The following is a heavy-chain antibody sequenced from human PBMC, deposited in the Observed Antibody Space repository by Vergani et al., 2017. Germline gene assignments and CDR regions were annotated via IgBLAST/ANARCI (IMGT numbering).Heavy chain of an antibody. CDR2: ISSSSSYI. D-gene: IGHD5-12*01. V-gene: IGHV3-21*01. CDR1: GFTFSSYS. J-gene: IGHJ4*02. CDR3: AGAHSGYDSSQGY. Sequence: EVQLVESGGGLVKPGGSLRLSCAASGFTFSSYSMNWVRQAPGKGLEWVSSISSSSSYIYYADSVKGRFTISRDNAKNSLYLQMNSLRAAETAVYYCAGAHSGYDSSQGYWGQGTLVTVSS.